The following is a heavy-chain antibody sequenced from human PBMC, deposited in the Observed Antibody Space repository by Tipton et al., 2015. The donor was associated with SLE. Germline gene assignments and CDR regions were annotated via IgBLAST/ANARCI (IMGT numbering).Heavy chain of an antibody. CDR2: IKEDGSEK. J-gene: IGHJ4*02. CDR3: ARGKYYFDY. Sequence: QLVQSGGGLVQAGGSLRLSGAASGFTFRDSWMNWVRQAPGKGLEWVANIKEDGSEKHYVDSVKDRLTISRDNAKNSLYLQMNSLRAEDTAVYYCARGKYYFDYWGQGALVTVSS. V-gene: IGHV3-7*01. CDR1: GFTFRDSW.